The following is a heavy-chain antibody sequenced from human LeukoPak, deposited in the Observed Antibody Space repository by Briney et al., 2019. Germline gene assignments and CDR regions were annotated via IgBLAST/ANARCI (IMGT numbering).Heavy chain of an antibody. J-gene: IGHJ5*02. Sequence: GGSLRLSCAASGFTFSSYVMHWVRQAPGKGLEWVAVISYDGSNKYYADSVKGRFTISRDNSKNTLYLQMNSLRAEDTAVYYCARIVGAIAQNWFDPWGQGTLVTVSS. CDR1: GFTFSSYV. D-gene: IGHD1-26*01. CDR3: ARIVGAIAQNWFDP. CDR2: ISYDGSNK. V-gene: IGHV3-30*04.